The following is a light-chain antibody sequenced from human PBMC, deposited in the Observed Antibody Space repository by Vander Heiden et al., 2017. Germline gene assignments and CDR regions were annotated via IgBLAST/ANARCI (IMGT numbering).Light chain of an antibody. J-gene: IGLJ3*02. CDR1: SSNIGSNY. V-gene: IGLV1-47*01. Sequence: QSVLTQPPSASGTPGQRVTISCSGSSSNIGSNYVYWYQQLPGTAPKLLIYRNNQRPSGGTDRFSGSKSGTSASLAISGLRSEDEADDYCAAWDDSLSGPWVFGGGTKLTVL. CDR3: AAWDDSLSGPWV. CDR2: RNN.